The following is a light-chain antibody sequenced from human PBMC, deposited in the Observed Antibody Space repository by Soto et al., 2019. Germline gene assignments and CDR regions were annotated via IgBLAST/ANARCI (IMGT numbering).Light chain of an antibody. J-gene: IGLJ3*02. CDR1: SWDVGAYDR. CDR3: CSHAGGSSWV. CDR2: DVT. Sequence: QSALTQPRSVSVYPGQSGTISCTGTSWDVGAYDRVSWSQHHPTKAPKLIIYDVTNRPSGVPYRFSGSKSGSTASLTISGLQAEDEADYYCCSHAGGSSWVFGGGTKLTV. V-gene: IGLV2-11*01.